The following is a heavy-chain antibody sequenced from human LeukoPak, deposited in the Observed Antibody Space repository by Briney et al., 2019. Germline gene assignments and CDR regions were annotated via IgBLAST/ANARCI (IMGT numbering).Heavy chain of an antibody. CDR2: INHSGST. V-gene: IGHV4-34*01. Sequence: SETLSLTCAVYGGSFSGHYWSWIRQPPGKGLEWIGEINHSGSTNYNPSLKSRVTISVDTSKNQFSLKLSSVTAADTAVYYCARVSSWYRGEYFQHWGQGTLVTVSS. CDR1: GGSFSGHY. D-gene: IGHD6-13*01. J-gene: IGHJ1*01. CDR3: ARVSSWYRGEYFQH.